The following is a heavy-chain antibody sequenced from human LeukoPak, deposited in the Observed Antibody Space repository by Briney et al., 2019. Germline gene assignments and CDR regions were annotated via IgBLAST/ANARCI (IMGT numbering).Heavy chain of an antibody. CDR3: TRTAGVGGHWHFDV. CDR2: INSDANRM. V-gene: IGHV3-74*01. Sequence: GGSLRLSCAASGFTLTNYWMHWVRQAPGKRLEWVSHINSDANRMNYADSVKGRFTISRDNAKSTLYLQMNSLRAEDTAVYYCTRTAGVGGHWHFDVWGRGTVVTVSS. J-gene: IGHJ2*01. D-gene: IGHD3-3*01. CDR1: GFTLTNYW.